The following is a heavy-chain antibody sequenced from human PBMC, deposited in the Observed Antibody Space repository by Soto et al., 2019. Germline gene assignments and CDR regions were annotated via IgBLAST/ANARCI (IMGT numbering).Heavy chain of an antibody. D-gene: IGHD6-13*01. CDR3: ASSWYLYYYYYGMDV. J-gene: IGHJ6*02. V-gene: IGHV4-39*01. CDR1: GGSISSSSYY. Sequence: ASETLSLTCTVSGGSISSSSYYWGWIRQPPGKGLEWIGSIYYSGSTYYNPSLKSRVTISVDTPKNQFSLKLSSVTAADTAVYYCASSWYLYYYYYGMDVWGQGTTVTVSS. CDR2: IYYSGST.